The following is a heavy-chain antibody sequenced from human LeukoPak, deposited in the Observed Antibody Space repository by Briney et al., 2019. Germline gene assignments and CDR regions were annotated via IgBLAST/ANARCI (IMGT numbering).Heavy chain of an antibody. CDR3: AKDTQDFVGGYYFDY. CDR1: GFTFDDYA. D-gene: IGHD1-26*01. V-gene: IGHV3-9*01. CDR2: ISWNSGSI. Sequence: GRSLRLSCAASGFTFDDYAMHWVRQAPGKGLEWVSGISWNSGSIGYADSVKGRFTISRDNAKNSLYLQMNSLRAEDTALYYCAKDTQDFVGGYYFDYWGQGTLVTVSS. J-gene: IGHJ4*02.